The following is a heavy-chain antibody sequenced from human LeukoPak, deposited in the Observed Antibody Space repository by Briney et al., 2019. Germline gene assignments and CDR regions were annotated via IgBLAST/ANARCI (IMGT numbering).Heavy chain of an antibody. CDR3: ARPSIAVAATDAFDI. CDR1: GFTFSTYW. J-gene: IGHJ3*02. D-gene: IGHD6-19*01. V-gene: IGHV3-74*01. CDR2: INSDGSST. Sequence: PGRSLRLSCAASGFTFSTYWMHWVRQAPGKGLVWVSRINSDGSSTSYADSVKGRFTISRDNAKNTLYLQMNSLRAEDTAVYYCARPSIAVAATDAFDIWGQGTMVTVSS.